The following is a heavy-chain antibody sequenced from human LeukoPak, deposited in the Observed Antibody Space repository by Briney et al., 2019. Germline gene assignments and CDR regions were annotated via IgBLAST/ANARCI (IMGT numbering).Heavy chain of an antibody. CDR1: GFTFSNYA. CDR2: ISGSGGSA. V-gene: IGHV3-23*01. CDR3: ARDLLYYDFWSGYYRNYYMDV. Sequence: PGGSLRLSCAASGFTFSNYAMSWVRQAPGKGLEWVSAISGSGGSAYYADSVKGRFTISRDNSKNTLYLQMNSLRAEDTAVYYCARDLLYYDFWSGYYRNYYMDVWGKGTTVAVSS. D-gene: IGHD3-3*01. J-gene: IGHJ6*03.